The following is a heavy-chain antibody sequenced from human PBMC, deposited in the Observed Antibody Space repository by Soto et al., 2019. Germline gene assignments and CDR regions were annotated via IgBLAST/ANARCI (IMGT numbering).Heavy chain of an antibody. V-gene: IGHV1-69*06. D-gene: IGHD3-3*01. CDR1: GGTSTRYA. CDR3: NRGSEYDFWSGYL. CDR2: IVPMFGTS. Sequence: QERLVQSGAEVRKPGSSVKVSCKVTGGTSTRYAINWVRQAPGQGLEWMGGIVPMFGTSKYAKKFQGRVTITADTSTIIAYMELRSLRSEDTAVYYCNRGSEYDFWSGYLWGQGTLVSVSS. J-gene: IGHJ4*02.